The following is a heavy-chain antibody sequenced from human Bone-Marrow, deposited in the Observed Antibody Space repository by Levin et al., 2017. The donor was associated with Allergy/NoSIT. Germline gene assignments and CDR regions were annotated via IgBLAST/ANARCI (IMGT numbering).Heavy chain of an antibody. CDR1: GFMFNVYG. V-gene: IGHV3-33*01. CDR3: VRVRGEDDAFEI. J-gene: IGHJ3*02. Sequence: GESLKISCVASGFMFNVYGMHWVRQAPGKGLEWVAVIWDDGTNKNYADSVKGRFTISRDNSMNTVFLQMNSLRAEDTAVYFCVRVRGEDDAFEIWGQGTLVTVSS. CDR2: IWDDGTNK.